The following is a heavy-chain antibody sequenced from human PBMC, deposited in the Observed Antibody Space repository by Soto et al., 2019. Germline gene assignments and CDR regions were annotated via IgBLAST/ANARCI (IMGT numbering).Heavy chain of an antibody. CDR3: ARDPEVRGDPQYYFDY. CDR1: GGSISSGGYY. CDR2: IYYSGST. J-gene: IGHJ4*02. V-gene: IGHV4-31*03. Sequence: SETLSLTCTVSGGSISSGGYYWSWIRQHPGKGLEWIGYIYYSGSTYYNPSLKSRVTISVDTSKNQFSLKLSSVTAADTAVYYCARDPEVRGDPQYYFDYWGQGTLVTVSS. D-gene: IGHD3-10*01.